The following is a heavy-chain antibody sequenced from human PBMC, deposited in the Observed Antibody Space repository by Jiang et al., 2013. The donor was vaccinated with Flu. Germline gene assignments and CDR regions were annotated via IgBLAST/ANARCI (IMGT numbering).Heavy chain of an antibody. V-gene: IGHV4-39*01. CDR1: GDSTVISGNS. D-gene: IGHD3-9*01. J-gene: IGHJ3*01. CDR2: LSSTGND. Sequence: GSGLVKPSDTLSLTCSVSGDSTVISGNSWGWIRQSPGKGLEWIASLSSTGNDYFNPSLKSRLTFSVDTAKNQFSLTLTSVTAADTAVYYCAQTEYDILTGYYKWNAFHLWGQGTLVTVSS. CDR3: AQTEYDILTGYYKWNAFHL.